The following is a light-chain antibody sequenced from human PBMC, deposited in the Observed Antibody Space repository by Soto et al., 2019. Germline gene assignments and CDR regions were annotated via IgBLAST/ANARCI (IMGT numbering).Light chain of an antibody. CDR2: DAS. J-gene: IGKJ5*01. V-gene: IGKV3-15*01. CDR1: RSVSTN. Sequence: IARTQSPSTLSVSPGERATLSCRASRSVSTNLAWYQQKPGQAPRLLIYDASTRGTGIPARFSGSGSGTELTLTISRLQSEDFAVYYCQQYNNWPITFGQGTRLEIK. CDR3: QQYNNWPIT.